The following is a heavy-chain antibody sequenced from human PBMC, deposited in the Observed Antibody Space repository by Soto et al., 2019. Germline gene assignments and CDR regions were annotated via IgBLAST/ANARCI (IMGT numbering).Heavy chain of an antibody. CDR2: VKSKSDGEAT. V-gene: IGHV3-15*01. D-gene: IGHD1-26*01. J-gene: IGHJ6*02. Sequence: EAQLVESGGGVVKPGGSLRLSCGASGFTFRSAWMSWVRQAPGKGLEWVGRVKSKSDGEATDYGAPVKGRFIISRDDSKNTLYLQLNSLKTEDTGVYYCTTGVGATGFDYYYNGPDVWGRGTTVTVSS. CDR3: TTGVGATGFDYYYNGPDV. CDR1: GFTFRSAW.